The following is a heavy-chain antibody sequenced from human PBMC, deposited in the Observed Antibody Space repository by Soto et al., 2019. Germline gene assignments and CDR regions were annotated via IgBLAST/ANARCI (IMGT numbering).Heavy chain of an antibody. CDR1: GFTFSSYA. Sequence: EVQLLESGGGLVQPGGSLRLSCAASGFTFSSYAMSWVRQAPGKGLEWVSVVSGPGGSVNYAHSVKGRFTSSRDNSHTTLYLQMSSMRVEDTAVYYCAKDERCSCAGCYVGHWGQGTLVTVSS. CDR2: VSGPGGSV. V-gene: IGHV3-23*01. CDR3: AKDERCSCAGCYVGH. J-gene: IGHJ4*02. D-gene: IGHD2-15*01.